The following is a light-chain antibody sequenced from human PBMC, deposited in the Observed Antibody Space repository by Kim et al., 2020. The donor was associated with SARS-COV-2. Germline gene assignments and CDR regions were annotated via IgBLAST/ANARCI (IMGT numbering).Light chain of an antibody. J-gene: IGKJ4*01. V-gene: IGKV3-15*01. Sequence: EIVMTQSPATLSVSPGERATLSCRASQSISSSLAWYQQKPGQTPSLLIYDSSTRATGVPARFSGSRSGTEFTLTISGLQSEDFAVYYCQQYNNWPLTFGGGDKVDIK. CDR1: QSISSS. CDR3: QQYNNWPLT. CDR2: DSS.